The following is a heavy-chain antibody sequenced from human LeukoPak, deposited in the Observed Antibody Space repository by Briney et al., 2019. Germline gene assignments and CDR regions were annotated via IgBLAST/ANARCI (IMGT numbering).Heavy chain of an antibody. CDR3: ASGVYGSGSYYDYYYYMDV. Sequence: PSETLSLTCTVSGGSISSGSYYWSWIRQPAGKGLEWIGRIYTSGSTNYNPSLKSRVTISVDTSKNQFSLKLSSVTAADTAVYYCASGVYGSGSYYDYYYYMDVWGKGTTVTISS. CDR1: GGSISSGSYY. J-gene: IGHJ6*03. V-gene: IGHV4-61*02. CDR2: IYTSGST. D-gene: IGHD3-10*01.